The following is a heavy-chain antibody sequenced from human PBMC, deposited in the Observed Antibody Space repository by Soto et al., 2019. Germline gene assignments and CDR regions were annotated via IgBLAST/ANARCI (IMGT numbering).Heavy chain of an antibody. Sequence: GESLKISCQGSGYSFTNYWIGWVRQMPGTGLEWLGIIYPGNSNTRYSPSFEGQVTMSADKSINTAYLQWSSLKASDTAMYYCARTPYGSGSSYYGMDVWGQG. V-gene: IGHV5-51*01. J-gene: IGHJ6*02. CDR1: GYSFTNYW. CDR3: ARTPYGSGSSYYGMDV. D-gene: IGHD3-10*01. CDR2: IYPGNSNT.